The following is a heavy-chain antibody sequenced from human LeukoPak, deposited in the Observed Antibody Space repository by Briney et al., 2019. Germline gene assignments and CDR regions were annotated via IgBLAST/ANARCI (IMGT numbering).Heavy chain of an antibody. CDR1: GFTFSNYW. CDR2: INERATII. J-gene: IGHJ4*02. D-gene: IGHD3-16*01. V-gene: IGHV3-74*01. Sequence: GGSLRLSCAASGFTFSNYWMHWVRQAPGKGLEWVSRINERATIISYADSVKGRFTISRESARNTLYLQMNSLTAEDTAVYYCVRDLILVWTPGDDFDHWGQGTLVTVSS. CDR3: VRDLILVWTPGDDFDH.